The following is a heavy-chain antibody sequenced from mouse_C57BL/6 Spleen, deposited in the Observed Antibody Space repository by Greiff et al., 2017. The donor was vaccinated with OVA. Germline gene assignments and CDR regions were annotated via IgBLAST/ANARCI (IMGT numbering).Heavy chain of an antibody. J-gene: IGHJ3*01. CDR1: GYAFSSYW. CDR3: ARRGYGSSAWFAY. CDR2: IYPGDGDT. Sequence: QVQLQQSGAELVKPGASVKISCKASGYAFSSYWMNWVKQRPGKGLEWIGQIYPGDGDTNYNGKFKGKATLTADKSSSTAYMQLSSLTSEDSAVYFWARRGYGSSAWFAYWGQGTLVTVSA. D-gene: IGHD1-1*01. V-gene: IGHV1-80*01.